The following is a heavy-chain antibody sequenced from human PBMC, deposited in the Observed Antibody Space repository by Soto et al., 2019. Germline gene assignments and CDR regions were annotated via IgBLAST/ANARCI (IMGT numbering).Heavy chain of an antibody. J-gene: IGHJ5*02. CDR3: ARVKAAGWFDP. CDR2: INHSGST. D-gene: IGHD6-13*01. CDR1: GGSFSGYY. Sequence: QVQLQQWGAGLLKPSETLSLTCDVYGGSFSGYYWTWIRQPPGKGLEWIGEINHSGSTLYNPSLKRRVTISVDTSNNQLSLRLTSVTAADTAVYYCARVKAAGWFDPWGQGTLVTVSS. V-gene: IGHV4-34*01.